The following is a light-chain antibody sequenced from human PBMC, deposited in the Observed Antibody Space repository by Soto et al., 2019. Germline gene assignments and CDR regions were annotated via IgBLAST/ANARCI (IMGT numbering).Light chain of an antibody. V-gene: IGLV2-11*01. CDR2: DVS. Sequence: QSALTQPRSVSGSPGQSVTISCTGTSGDVGYYNYVSWYQQHSGKAPKLMIYDVSKRPSGVPDRFSGSKSGSTASLTIAGLRSEDEAHYFCSSYAGTSSFVLFGGVTKLTVL. CDR3: SSYAGTSSFVL. J-gene: IGLJ2*01. CDR1: SGDVGYYNY.